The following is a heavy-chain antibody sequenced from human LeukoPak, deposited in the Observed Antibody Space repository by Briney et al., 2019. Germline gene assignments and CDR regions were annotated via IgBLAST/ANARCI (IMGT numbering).Heavy chain of an antibody. CDR1: GGSISSYY. CDR3: ARHAISYDILTGYFPDYFDY. D-gene: IGHD3-9*01. V-gene: IGHV4-59*08. Sequence: HSETLSLTCTVSGGSISSYYWSWIRQPPGKGLEWIGYIYYSGSTNYNPSLKSRVTISVDTSKNQFSLKLSSVTAADTAVYYCARHAISYDILTGYFPDYFDYWGQGTLVTVSS. CDR2: IYYSGST. J-gene: IGHJ4*02.